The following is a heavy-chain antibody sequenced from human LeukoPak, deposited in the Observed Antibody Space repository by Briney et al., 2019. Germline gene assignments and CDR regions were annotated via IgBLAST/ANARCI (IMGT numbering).Heavy chain of an antibody. D-gene: IGHD1-26*01. CDR2: IYYSGST. Sequence: PSETLSLTCTVSGGSISGYYWSWIRQPRGKGVEWIGYIYYSGSTDYDPSLKSPVTMSVDTSKNQFSLKLSSVTAADTAVYYCARARGSYNAFDIWGQGTMVTVSS. CDR1: GGSISGYY. V-gene: IGHV4-59*01. CDR3: ARARGSYNAFDI. J-gene: IGHJ3*02.